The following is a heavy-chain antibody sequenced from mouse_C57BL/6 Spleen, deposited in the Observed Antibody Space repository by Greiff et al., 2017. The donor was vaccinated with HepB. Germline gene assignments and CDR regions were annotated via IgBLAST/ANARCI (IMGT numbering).Heavy chain of an antibody. CDR3: ARHWGDGYCGYFDV. V-gene: IGHV5-12*01. Sequence: DVKLVESGGGLVQPGGSLKLSCAASGFTFSDYYMYWVRQTPEMRLEWVAYISNGGGSTYYPDTVKGRFTISRDNAKNTLYLQRSRLKSEDTAMYDDARHWGDGYCGYFDVWGTGTTVTVSS. CDR2: ISNGGGST. CDR1: GFTFSDYY. D-gene: IGHD2-3*01. J-gene: IGHJ1*03.